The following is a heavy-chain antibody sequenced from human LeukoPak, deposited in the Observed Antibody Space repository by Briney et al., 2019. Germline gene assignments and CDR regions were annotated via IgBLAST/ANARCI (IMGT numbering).Heavy chain of an antibody. CDR3: AAAHCSSTSCYYNY. D-gene: IGHD2-2*01. Sequence: ASVKVSCKASGGTFSSYAISWVRQAPGQGLEWMGGIIPIFGTANYAQKFQGRVTITADESTSTAYMELSRLRSEDTAVYYCAAAHCSSTSCYYNYWGQGTLVTVSS. V-gene: IGHV1-69*13. CDR2: IIPIFGTA. CDR1: GGTFSSYA. J-gene: IGHJ4*02.